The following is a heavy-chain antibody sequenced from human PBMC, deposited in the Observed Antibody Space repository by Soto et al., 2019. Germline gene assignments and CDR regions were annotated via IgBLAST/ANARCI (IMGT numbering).Heavy chain of an antibody. CDR1: GGSFSGYY. D-gene: IGHD6-13*01. CDR3: ARGHGGFSGGGYITGGLNWSAP. J-gene: IGHJ5*02. Sequence: PSETLSLTCAVYGGSFSGYYWSWIRQPPGKGLEWIGEINHGGSTNYNPSLKSRVTISVDTSKNQFSLKLSSVTAADTAVYYCARGHGGFSGGGYITGGLNWSAPGGRGPLVTVPS. V-gene: IGHV4-34*01. CDR2: INHGGST.